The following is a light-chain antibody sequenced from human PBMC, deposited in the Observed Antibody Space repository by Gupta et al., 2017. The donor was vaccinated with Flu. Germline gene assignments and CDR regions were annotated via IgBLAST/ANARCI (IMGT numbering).Light chain of an antibody. CDR2: EVI. CDR1: SSDVGGYNY. CDR3: SSYTSSNSLE. Sequence: SSTISCTGTSSDVGGYNYVSWNQHHPGKAPKLMIYEVINRPSGVSNRFSGSKSGNTASLTISGLQAEDEADYYCSSYTSSNSLEFGGGTKLTVL. J-gene: IGLJ3*02. V-gene: IGLV2-14*01.